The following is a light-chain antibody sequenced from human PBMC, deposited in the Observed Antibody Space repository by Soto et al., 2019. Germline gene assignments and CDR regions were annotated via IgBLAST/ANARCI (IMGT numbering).Light chain of an antibody. CDR3: QQRTNRPPIT. V-gene: IGKV3-11*01. CDR2: GAS. Sequence: EIVLTQSPGTLSLSPFEIATLSCMASQSVSSNLAWYQQKPGQAPRLLIYGASTRATGIPARFSGSGSGTDFTLTISGLEPEDFAVYYCQQRTNRPPITFGQGTRLEIK. CDR1: QSVSSN. J-gene: IGKJ5*01.